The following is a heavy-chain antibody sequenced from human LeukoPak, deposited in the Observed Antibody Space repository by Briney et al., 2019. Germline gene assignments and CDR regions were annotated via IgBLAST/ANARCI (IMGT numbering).Heavy chain of an antibody. J-gene: IGHJ4*02. CDR1: GFTFSAYW. D-gene: IGHD2-15*01. Sequence: GGSLRLSCAASGFTFSAYWMHWVRQSPGKGLVWVSRINSDGSSTDYADSVKGRFTISRDIAKSTLYLQMNSLRAEDTAVYYCASTLLGYCSGGSCSIFDYWGQGTLVTVSS. CDR3: ASTLLGYCSGGSCSIFDY. V-gene: IGHV3-74*01. CDR2: INSDGSST.